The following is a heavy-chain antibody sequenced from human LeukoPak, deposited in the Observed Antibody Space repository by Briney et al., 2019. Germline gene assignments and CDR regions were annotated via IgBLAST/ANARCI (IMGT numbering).Heavy chain of an antibody. CDR3: ARDVAARAWAPNNWFDP. CDR1: GGSISSSSYY. CDR2: IYYSGST. V-gene: IGHV4-39*07. J-gene: IGHJ5*02. Sequence: SETLSLTCTVSGGSISSSSYYWGWIRQPPGKGLEWIGSIYYSGSTYYNPSLKSRVTISVDTSKDQFSLKPSSVTAADTAVYYCARDVAARAWAPNNWFDPWGQGTLVTVSS. D-gene: IGHD6-6*01.